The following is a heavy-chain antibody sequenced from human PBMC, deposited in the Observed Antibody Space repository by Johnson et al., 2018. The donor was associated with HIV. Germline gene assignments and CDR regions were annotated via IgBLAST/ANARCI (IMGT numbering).Heavy chain of an antibody. J-gene: IGHJ3*02. CDR3: ARGFLTGTPSDAFDI. Sequence: QVQLVESGGGVVQPGRSLRLSCAASGFTFSSYAMHWVRQAPGKGLEWVAVISYDGSNKYYADSAKGRFTISRDNSKNTLYLQMNSLRAEDTAVYYCARGFLTGTPSDAFDIWGQGTMVTVSS. D-gene: IGHD1-1*01. V-gene: IGHV3-30*04. CDR1: GFTFSSYA. CDR2: ISYDGSNK.